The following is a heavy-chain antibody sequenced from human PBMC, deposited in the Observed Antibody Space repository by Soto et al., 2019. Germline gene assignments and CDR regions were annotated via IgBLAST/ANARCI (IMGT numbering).Heavy chain of an antibody. D-gene: IGHD6-19*01. J-gene: IGHJ4*02. CDR2: MNPNSGNT. V-gene: IGHV1-8*01. CDR1: GYTFISYD. Sequence: ASVKVSCKASGYTFISYDINWVRQATGQGLEWMGWMNPNSGNTGYAQKFQGRVTMTRNTSISTAYMELSSLRAEDTAVYYCARVGYSSGPSDYWGQGTLVTVSS. CDR3: ARVGYSSGPSDY.